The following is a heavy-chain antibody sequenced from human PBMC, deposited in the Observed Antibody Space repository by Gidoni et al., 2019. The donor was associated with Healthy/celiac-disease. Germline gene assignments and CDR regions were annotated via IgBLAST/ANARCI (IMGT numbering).Heavy chain of an antibody. CDR3: TTDPIYYYDSSGNYYVDYYGMDV. CDR2: MKSKTDGGTT. Sequence: EVQLVYSGGGLVTPGGSLILSCASYVFSFSTSLMSWLRQPPGKGLEWVGRMKSKTDGGTTDYAAPVKGRLTISRDDSKNTLYLQMNSLKTEDKAVYYCTTDPIYYYDSSGNYYVDYYGMDVWGQGTTVTVSS. V-gene: IGHV3-15*01. D-gene: IGHD3-22*01. CDR1: VFSFSTSL. J-gene: IGHJ6*02.